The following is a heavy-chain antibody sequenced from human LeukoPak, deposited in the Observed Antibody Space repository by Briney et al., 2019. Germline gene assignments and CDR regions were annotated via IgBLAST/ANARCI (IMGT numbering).Heavy chain of an antibody. CDR1: GGSFSGYY. CDR3: ARGGPLRFLEWLFPYYYMDV. D-gene: IGHD3-3*01. CDR2: INHSGST. J-gene: IGHJ6*03. V-gene: IGHV4-34*01. Sequence: SETLSLTCAVYGGSFSGYYWSWIRQPPGKGLEWIGEINHSGSTNYNPSLKSRVTISVDTSKNQFSLKLSSVTAADTAVYYCARGGPLRFLEWLFPYYYMDVWGKGTTVTVSS.